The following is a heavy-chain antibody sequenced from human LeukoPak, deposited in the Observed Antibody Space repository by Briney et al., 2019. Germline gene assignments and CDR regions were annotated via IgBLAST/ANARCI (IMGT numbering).Heavy chain of an antibody. Sequence: GGSLRLSCTASGFTFGDYVMSWVRQAPGKGLEWVSFIRSKAYGGTTEYAASVKGRFTISRDDSKSIAYLQMNSLKTEDTAVYYCTPTYYDHVWAFDIWGQGTMVTVSS. CDR3: TPTYYDHVWAFDI. CDR2: IRSKAYGGTT. J-gene: IGHJ3*02. CDR1: GFTFGDYV. D-gene: IGHD3-16*01. V-gene: IGHV3-49*04.